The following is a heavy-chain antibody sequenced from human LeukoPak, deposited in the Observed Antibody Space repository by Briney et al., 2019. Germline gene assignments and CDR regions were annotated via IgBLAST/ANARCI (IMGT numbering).Heavy chain of an antibody. V-gene: IGHV4-34*01. CDR1: GGSFSGYY. Sequence: SETLSLTCAVYGGSFSGYYWSWIRQPPGKGLEWIGEINHSGNTNYNPSLKSRVTISVDTSKNQFSLKLSSVTAADTAVYYCARGSSAVTTNWGQGTLVTVSS. CDR2: INHSGNT. CDR3: ARGSSAVTTN. J-gene: IGHJ4*02. D-gene: IGHD4-17*01.